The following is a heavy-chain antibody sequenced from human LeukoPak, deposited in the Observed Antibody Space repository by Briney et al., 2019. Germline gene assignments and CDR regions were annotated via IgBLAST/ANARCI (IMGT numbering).Heavy chain of an antibody. V-gene: IGHV4-34*01. CDR2: INHSGST. Sequence: PSETLSLTCAVYGGSFSVYYWSWIRQPPGKGLEWIGEINHSGSTNYNPSLKSRVTISVDTSKNQFSLKLSSVTAADTAVYYCARRLGKYGYYYYYGMDVWGQGTTVTVSS. J-gene: IGHJ6*02. CDR3: ARRLGKYGYYYYYGMDV. D-gene: IGHD6-19*01. CDR1: GGSFSVYY.